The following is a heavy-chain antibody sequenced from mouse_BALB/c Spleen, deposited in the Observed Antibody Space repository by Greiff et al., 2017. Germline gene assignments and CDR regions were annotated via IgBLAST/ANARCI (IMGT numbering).Heavy chain of an antibody. J-gene: IGHJ3*01. Sequence: VQLQQSGAELVRPGSSVKISCKASGYAFSSYWMNWVKQRPGQGLEWIGQIYPGDGDTNYNGKFKGKATLTADKSSSTAYMQLSSLTSEDSAVYFCARGLYGNFSWFAYWGQGTLVTVSA. CDR2: IYPGDGDT. CDR1: GYAFSSYW. V-gene: IGHV1-80*01. D-gene: IGHD2-1*01. CDR3: ARGLYGNFSWFAY.